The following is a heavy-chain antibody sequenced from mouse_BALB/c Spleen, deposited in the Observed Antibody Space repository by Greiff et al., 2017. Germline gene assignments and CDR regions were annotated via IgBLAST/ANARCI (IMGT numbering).Heavy chain of an antibody. Sequence: EVQLQQSGAELVRSGASVKLSCTASGFNIKDYYMHWVKQRPEQGLEWIGWIDPENGDTEYAPKFQGKATMTADTSSNTAYLQLSSLTSEDTAVYYCVEADYDGNYYAMDYWGQGTSVTVSS. CDR1: GFNIKDYY. D-gene: IGHD2-4*01. CDR2: IDPENGDT. CDR3: VEADYDGNYYAMDY. J-gene: IGHJ4*01. V-gene: IGHV14-4*02.